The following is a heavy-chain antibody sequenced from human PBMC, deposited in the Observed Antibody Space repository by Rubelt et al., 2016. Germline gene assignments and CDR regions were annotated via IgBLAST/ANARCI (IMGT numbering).Heavy chain of an antibody. CDR1: GASISSDY. V-gene: IGHV4-59*01. CDR2: IYYSGST. Sequence: QVQLQESGPGLVKPSETLSLTCTVSGASISSDYWSWIRQPPGKGLEWIGYIYYSGSTNYSPSLKSRFTMSVDTSKNQFSRKRRAVTAADTAVYYCVRIFDHWGQGTLVTVSS. J-gene: IGHJ4*02. CDR3: VRIFDH.